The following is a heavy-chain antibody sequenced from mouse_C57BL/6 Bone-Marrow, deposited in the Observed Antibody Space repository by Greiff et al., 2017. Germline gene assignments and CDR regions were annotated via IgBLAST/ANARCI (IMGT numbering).Heavy chain of an antibody. Sequence: EVQLQESGAELVRPGSSVKMSCKTSGYTFTSYGINWVKQRPGQGLEWIGYIYNGNGYTKYNQKFQGKDTLPSDTSSSTAYMQLSSLTSEDSAIYFCECYLAWCAFWGQGTLVTVSA. CDR1: GYTFTSYG. J-gene: IGHJ3*01. CDR2: IYNGNGYT. CDR3: ECYLAWCAF. V-gene: IGHV1-58*01. D-gene: IGHD5-5*01.